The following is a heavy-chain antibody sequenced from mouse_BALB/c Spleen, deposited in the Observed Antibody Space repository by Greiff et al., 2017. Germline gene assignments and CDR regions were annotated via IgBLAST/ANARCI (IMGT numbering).Heavy chain of an antibody. CDR2: ISSGGSYT. Sequence: EVKLVESGGDLVKPGGSLKLSCAASGFTFSSYGMSWVRQTPDKRLEWVATISSGGSYTYYPDSVKGRFTISRDNAKNTLYLQMSSLKSEDTAMYYCARPDYYRYDEFAYWGQGTLVTVSA. CDR3: ARPDYYRYDEFAY. CDR1: GFTFSSYG. J-gene: IGHJ3*01. D-gene: IGHD2-14*01. V-gene: IGHV5-6*01.